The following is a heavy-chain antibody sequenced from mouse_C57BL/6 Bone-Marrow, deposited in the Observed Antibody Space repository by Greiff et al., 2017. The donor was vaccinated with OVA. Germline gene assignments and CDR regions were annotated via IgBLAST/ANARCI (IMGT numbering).Heavy chain of an antibody. CDR1: GYTFTSYG. CDR2: IYPRSGNT. J-gene: IGHJ3*01. D-gene: IGHD2-1*01. V-gene: IGHV1-81*01. CDR3: AIYSSAWFAY. Sequence: VKLQESGAELARPGASVKLSCKASGYTFTSYGISWVKQRTGQGLEWIGEIYPRSGNTYYNEKFKGKATLTADKSSSTAYMELRSLTSEDSAVYFCAIYSSAWFAYWGQGTLVTVSA.